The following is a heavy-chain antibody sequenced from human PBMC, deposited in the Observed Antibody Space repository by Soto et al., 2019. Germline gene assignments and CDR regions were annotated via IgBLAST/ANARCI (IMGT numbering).Heavy chain of an antibody. CDR1: GGTFGNYA. J-gene: IGHJ6*02. CDR2: IIPWFGSG. Sequence: QVQLVQSGAEVKKPGSSVKVSCTASGGTFGNYAISWVRQTPGQGLEWMGGIIPWFGSGNHAQQFQGRVTITADESTSTAYMELRSLRSDDSGVYYWASEIHVDDYVDTGYYLSGMDVWGLGTTVTVSS. CDR3: ASEIHVDDYVDTGYYLSGMDV. D-gene: IGHD4-17*01. V-gene: IGHV1-69*01.